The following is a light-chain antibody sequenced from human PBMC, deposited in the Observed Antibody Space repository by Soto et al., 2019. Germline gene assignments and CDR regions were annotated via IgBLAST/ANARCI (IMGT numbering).Light chain of an antibody. V-gene: IGKV1-5*01. Sequence: DIQMTQSPSTLSATVGDRVPITCRASEKINKWLAWYQQKPGKAPKLLISDASSLESGVPSRFSGSGSGTEFTLTISSLQPDDFATYYCQQCNSYPWTFGQGTKVDIK. CDR3: QQCNSYPWT. J-gene: IGKJ1*01. CDR1: EKINKW. CDR2: DAS.